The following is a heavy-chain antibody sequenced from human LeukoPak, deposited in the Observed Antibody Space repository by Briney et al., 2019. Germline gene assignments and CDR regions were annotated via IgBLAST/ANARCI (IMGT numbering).Heavy chain of an antibody. CDR1: GGSISNYY. D-gene: IGHD3/OR15-3a*01. CDR2: IYGSGST. J-gene: IGHJ5*02. Sequence: SGALSLTCSVSGGSISNYYWSWIRPPPGRGLEWMGYIYGSGSTNYNPSLKSRVTISVDASKIQLSLRLSSVTAADTAVYYCARHRGDWSFDPWGQGTLVTVSS. V-gene: IGHV4-59*08. CDR3: ARHRGDWSFDP.